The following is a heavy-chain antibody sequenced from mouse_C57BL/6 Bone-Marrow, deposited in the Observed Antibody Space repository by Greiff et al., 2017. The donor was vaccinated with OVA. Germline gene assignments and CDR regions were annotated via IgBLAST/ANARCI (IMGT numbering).Heavy chain of an antibody. CDR2: IYPGSGST. Sequence: VQLQQSGAELVKPGASVKMSCKASGYTFTSYWITWVKQRPGQGLEWIGDIYPGSGSTNYNEKFKSKATLTVDTASSTAYMQLSSQTSEDSAVYDCARYGYSNYYVDYWGQGTTLTVSS. J-gene: IGHJ2*01. CDR3: ARYGYSNYYVDY. D-gene: IGHD2-5*01. V-gene: IGHV1-55*01. CDR1: GYTFTSYW.